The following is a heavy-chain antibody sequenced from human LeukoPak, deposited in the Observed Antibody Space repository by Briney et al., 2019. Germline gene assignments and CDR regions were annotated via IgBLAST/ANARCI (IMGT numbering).Heavy chain of an antibody. CDR3: ARGRYDSIGYYHYTFDY. Sequence: ASVKVSCKASGYTFTGYYMHWVRQAPGQGLEWMGRINPNSGGTNYEQKFQGRVTMTRDTSISTAYMELSRLRSDDTAVYYWARGRYDSIGYYHYTFDYWGQGTLVTVSS. V-gene: IGHV1-2*06. D-gene: IGHD3-22*01. J-gene: IGHJ4*02. CDR2: INPNSGGT. CDR1: GYTFTGYY.